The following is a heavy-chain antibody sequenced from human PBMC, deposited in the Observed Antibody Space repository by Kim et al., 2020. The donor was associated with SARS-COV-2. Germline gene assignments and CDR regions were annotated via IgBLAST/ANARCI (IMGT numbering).Heavy chain of an antibody. CDR1: GFTFSSYW. CDR2: INSDGRSA. J-gene: IGHJ6*02. V-gene: IGHV3-74*01. Sequence: GGSLRLSCAASGFTFSSYWMHWVRQAPGKGLVWVSRINSDGRSAIYADSVKGRFTISRDNAKNTLYLQMNSLRAEDTAVYYCTRGDYHGLDVWGQGTTVTVSS. CDR3: TRGDYHGLDV.